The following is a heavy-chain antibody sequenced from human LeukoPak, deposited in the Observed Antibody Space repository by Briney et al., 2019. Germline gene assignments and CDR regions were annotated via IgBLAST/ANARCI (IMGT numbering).Heavy chain of an antibody. J-gene: IGHJ4*02. V-gene: IGHV4-59*13. D-gene: IGHD2-15*01. CDR2: IYYSGST. CDR1: GRSISAYY. Sequence: SETLSLTCSVSGRSISAYYWTWIRQPPGKGLEWIGYIYYSGSTNYNPSLKSRVTISVDTSKNHFSLRLTSVTAADTAVYFCARANRYSSFDYWGQGTLVTVSS. CDR3: ARANRYSSFDY.